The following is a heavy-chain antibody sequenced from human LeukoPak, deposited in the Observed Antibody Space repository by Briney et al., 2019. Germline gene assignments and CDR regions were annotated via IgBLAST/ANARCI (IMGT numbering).Heavy chain of an antibody. CDR1: GYTLTELS. CDR2: FDPEDGET. CDR3: ATPPPKLKHYGDYSWYFDL. V-gene: IGHV1-24*01. D-gene: IGHD4-17*01. J-gene: IGHJ2*01. Sequence: ASVKVSCKVSGYTLTELSMHWVRQAPGKGLEWMGGFDPEDGETIYAQKFQGRVTMTEDTSTDTAYMELSSLRSEDTAVYYCATPPPKLKHYGDYSWYFDLWGRGTLVTVSS.